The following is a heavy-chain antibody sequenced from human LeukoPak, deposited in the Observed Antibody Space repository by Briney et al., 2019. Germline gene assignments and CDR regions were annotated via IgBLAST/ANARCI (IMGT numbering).Heavy chain of an antibody. Sequence: GGSLRPSCVGSGFTFSDAWMNWVRQAPGKGLEWVGRIKSKSDGGTIDYAAPVKGRFTISRDDSRNTLYLQMNSLKTEDTAVYYCTTRRQDGWWGQGTLVTVS. CDR2: IKSKSDGGTI. D-gene: IGHD2-15*01. CDR1: GFTFSDAW. V-gene: IGHV3-15*01. CDR3: TTRRQDGW. J-gene: IGHJ4*02.